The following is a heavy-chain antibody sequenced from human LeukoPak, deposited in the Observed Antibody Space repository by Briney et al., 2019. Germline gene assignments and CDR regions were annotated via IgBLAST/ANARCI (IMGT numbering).Heavy chain of an antibody. J-gene: IGHJ4*02. CDR2: INHSGST. Sequence: PSETLSLTCAVYGGSFCGYYWSWIRQPPGKGLEWIGEINHSGSTNYNPSLKSRVTISVDTSKNQFSLKLSSVTAADTAVYYCARLVPRYGSGSQSDYWGQGTLVTVSS. D-gene: IGHD3-10*01. CDR1: GGSFCGYY. CDR3: ARLVPRYGSGSQSDY. V-gene: IGHV4-34*01.